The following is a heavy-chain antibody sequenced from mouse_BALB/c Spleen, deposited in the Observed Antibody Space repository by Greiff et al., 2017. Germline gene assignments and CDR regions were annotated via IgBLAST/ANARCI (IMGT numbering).Heavy chain of an antibody. Sequence: QVQLQQSGPELVRPGVSVKISCKGSSYTFTDYAMHWVKQSHAKSLEWIGVISTYYGNTNYNQKFKGKATMTVDKSSSTAYMELARLTSEDSAVYYCAREERLRPFAYWGQGTLVTVSA. V-gene: IGHV1-67*01. CDR1: SYTFTDYA. D-gene: IGHD2-4*01. CDR2: ISTYYGNT. CDR3: AREERLRPFAY. J-gene: IGHJ3*01.